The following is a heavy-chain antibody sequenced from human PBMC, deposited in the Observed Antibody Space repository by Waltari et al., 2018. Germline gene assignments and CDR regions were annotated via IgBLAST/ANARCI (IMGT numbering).Heavy chain of an antibody. CDR1: GGPLTAFS. CDR3: ARGGGGDWEWFDP. V-gene: IGHV4-59*01. D-gene: IGHD2-21*02. Sequence: QSPLQKSRPSLLRPSETLTLLLTVSGGPLTAFSWSWVRQPPGKGLDWIGYIYYTGSTNFNPSLKSRVTMSVDTSKNQFSLKLSSVTAADTAFYYCARGGGGDWEWFDPWGQGTLVTVSS. J-gene: IGHJ5*02. CDR2: IYYTGST.